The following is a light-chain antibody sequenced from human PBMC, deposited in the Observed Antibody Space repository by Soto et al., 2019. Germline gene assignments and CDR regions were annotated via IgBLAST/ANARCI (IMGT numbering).Light chain of an antibody. CDR2: TAS. J-gene: IGKJ2*01. CDR3: HQYVDSPYT. CDR1: QSVYKDY. Sequence: EIVLTQSPGTLSLSPGERATLSCRASQSVYKDYIAWYQQRPGQAPSLLIYTASDRAIGIPDKFSGSGSGTDFTLTISRLEPDDFAVYYCHQYVDSPYTFGQGTRLEIK. V-gene: IGKV3-20*01.